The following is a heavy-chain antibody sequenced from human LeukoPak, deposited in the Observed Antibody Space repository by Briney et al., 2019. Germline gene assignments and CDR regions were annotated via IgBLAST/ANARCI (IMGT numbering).Heavy chain of an antibody. D-gene: IGHD3-10*02. V-gene: IGHV3-21*01. CDR1: GFTFSSYS. J-gene: IGHJ6*04. CDR3: AELGITMIGGV. CDR2: ISSSSSYI. Sequence: GGSLRLSCAASGFTFSSYSMNWVRQAPGKGLEWVSSISSSSSYIYYADSVKGRFIISRGNAKNSLYLQMNSLRAEDTAVYYCAELGITMIGGVWGKGTTVTISS.